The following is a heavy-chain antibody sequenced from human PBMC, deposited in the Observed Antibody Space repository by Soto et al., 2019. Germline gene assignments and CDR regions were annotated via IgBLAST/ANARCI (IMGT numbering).Heavy chain of an antibody. Sequence: QVQLQESGPGLVKPSDSLSLTCTISGDSISTYYWSWIRQPPGKGLELIGHIYYNGSTKYNPSLKSRVTISVYPSKTWSSLKLRSVAAADTAVYYCASGETEWWYENGFDLWGQWTLVAVSS. D-gene: IGHD2-15*01. CDR2: IYYNGST. J-gene: IGHJ3*01. V-gene: IGHV4-59*07. CDR3: ASGETEWWYENGFDL. CDR1: GDSISTYY.